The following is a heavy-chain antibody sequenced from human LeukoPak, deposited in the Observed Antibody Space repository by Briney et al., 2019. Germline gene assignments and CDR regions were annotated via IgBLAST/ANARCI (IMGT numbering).Heavy chain of an antibody. J-gene: IGHJ5*02. D-gene: IGHD3-16*01. Sequence: KPSETLSLTCAVSGYSITSGFSWGWIRQPPGKGLEWIGTISHSGTTDYKSTLESRLTISMDTSKNLFPLRLTSVTAADTAVYYCAREGAVPGIDPWGQGTLVTVSS. V-gene: IGHV4-38-2*02. CDR1: GYSITSGFS. CDR3: AREGAVPGIDP. CDR2: ISHSGTT.